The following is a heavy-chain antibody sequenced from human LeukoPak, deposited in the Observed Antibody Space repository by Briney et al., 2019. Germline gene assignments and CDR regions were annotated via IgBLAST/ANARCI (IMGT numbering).Heavy chain of an antibody. D-gene: IGHD6-25*01. V-gene: IGHV1-18*04. J-gene: IGHJ4*02. Sequence: ASVKVSCKASGYTFTGYYMHWVRQAPGQGLEWIGWISAQNGNTNYMQQFLGRVTMTRDTSASTVYMELRSLKSDDTAVYYCARESIGGYGFDYWGQGTPVTVAS. CDR3: ARESIGGYGFDY. CDR1: GYTFTGYY. CDR2: ISAQNGNT.